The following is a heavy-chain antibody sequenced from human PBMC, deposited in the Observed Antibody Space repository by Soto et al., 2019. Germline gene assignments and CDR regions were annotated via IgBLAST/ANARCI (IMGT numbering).Heavy chain of an antibody. CDR2: IYHIGTT. V-gene: IGHV4-59*01. D-gene: IGHD6-19*01. Sequence: QVQLQESGPGLVKPSETLSLTCTVSGGFSSHYYWSWIRQPPGKELEWIGYIYHIGTTNYNPSLESRVTLSVDTSENEFSLRLNSVTAADTAVYYCARRYSSGSYDVFDIWGQGTMVTVSS. J-gene: IGHJ3*02. CDR3: ARRYSSGSYDVFDI. CDR1: GGFSSHYY.